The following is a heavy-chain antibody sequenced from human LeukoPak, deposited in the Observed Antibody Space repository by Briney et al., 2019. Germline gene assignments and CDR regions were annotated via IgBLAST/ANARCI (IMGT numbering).Heavy chain of an antibody. D-gene: IGHD5/OR15-5a*01. CDR3: ARLMSNAFDI. V-gene: IGHV3-48*01. Sequence: GGSLRLSCAASGFTLITYSLNWIRQAPGKGLEWVSYISSSGSTIYYADSVKGRFIISRDSAKNSLYLQMNTLRAEDTAVYYCARLMSNAFDIWGQGAMVTVSS. J-gene: IGHJ3*02. CDR1: GFTLITYS. CDR2: ISSSGSTI.